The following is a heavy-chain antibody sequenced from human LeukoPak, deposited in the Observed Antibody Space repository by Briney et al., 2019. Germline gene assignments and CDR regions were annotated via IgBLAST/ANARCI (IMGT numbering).Heavy chain of an antibody. Sequence: PGGTLRLSCAASGFTFSNYWMSWVRQAPGQGLEWVANIKQDGSGRSYVDSVKGRFTISRDNATNSLYLQMNSLRAEDTAVYYCARDRWELLSNSYHYCGLDVWGEGTTVTVSS. CDR1: GFTFSNYW. CDR2: IKQDGSGR. V-gene: IGHV3-7*01. CDR3: ARDRWELLSNSYHYCGLDV. D-gene: IGHD2-15*01. J-gene: IGHJ6*04.